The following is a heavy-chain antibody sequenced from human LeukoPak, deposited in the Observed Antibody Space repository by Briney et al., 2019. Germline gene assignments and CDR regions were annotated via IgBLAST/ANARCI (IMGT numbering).Heavy chain of an antibody. V-gene: IGHV3-30*18. D-gene: IGHD2-15*01. Sequence: PGRSLRLSCAASGFTFSSYGMHWVRQAPGKGLEWVAVISYDGSNKYYADSVKGRLTISRDNSKNTLYLQMNSLRAEDTAVYYCAKERCSGGSCYYYWGQGTLVTVSS. CDR3: AKERCSGGSCYYY. J-gene: IGHJ4*02. CDR2: ISYDGSNK. CDR1: GFTFSSYG.